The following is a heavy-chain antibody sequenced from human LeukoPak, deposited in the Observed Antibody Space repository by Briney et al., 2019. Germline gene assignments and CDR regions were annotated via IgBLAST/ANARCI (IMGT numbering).Heavy chain of an antibody. D-gene: IGHD4-11*01. Sequence: ASVKVSCKASGYTFTGYYMHWVRQAPGQGLEWMGWINPNGGGTNYARKFQGRVTMTRATSITTAYMELSRLTSDDTAVYYCARGLPGGFDPWGQGTLVTVSS. CDR3: ARGLPGGFDP. CDR2: INPNGGGT. V-gene: IGHV1-2*02. CDR1: GYTFTGYY. J-gene: IGHJ5*02.